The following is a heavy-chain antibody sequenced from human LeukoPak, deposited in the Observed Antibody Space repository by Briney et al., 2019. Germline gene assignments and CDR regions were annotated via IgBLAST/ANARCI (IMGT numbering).Heavy chain of an antibody. V-gene: IGHV3-21*04. CDR1: GFTFSSYS. Sequence: GGSLRLSCAASGFTFSSYSMNWVRQAPGKGLEWVSSISSSSSYIYYADSVKGRFTISRDNAKNSLYLQMNSLRAEDTAVYYCARFRNYYGDYSPLDYWGQGTLVTVSS. CDR2: ISSSSSYI. D-gene: IGHD4-17*01. CDR3: ARFRNYYGDYSPLDY. J-gene: IGHJ4*02.